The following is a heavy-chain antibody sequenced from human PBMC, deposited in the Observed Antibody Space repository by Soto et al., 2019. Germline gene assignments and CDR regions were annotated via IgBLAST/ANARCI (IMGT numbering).Heavy chain of an antibody. CDR1: GGSFSGYY. CDR2: INHSGST. Sequence: QVQLQQWGAGLLKPSETLSLTCAVYGGSFSGYYWSWIRQPPGKGLEWIGEINHSGSTNYNPSLKSRVTISVDTSKNQFSLKLSSVTAADTAVYYCARGSSDTAMVMVRAFDYWGQGTLVTVSS. CDR3: ARGSSDTAMVMVRAFDY. V-gene: IGHV4-34*01. D-gene: IGHD5-18*01. J-gene: IGHJ4*02.